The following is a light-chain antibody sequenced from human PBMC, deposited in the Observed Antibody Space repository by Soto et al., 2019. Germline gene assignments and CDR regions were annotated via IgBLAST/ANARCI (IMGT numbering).Light chain of an antibody. Sequence: EIVVTQSPGTLSLSPGERATLSCRASQSVSSSYLAGYQQKPGQAHRLLIYGASSRATGIQDRFSGSGSGTDFTLTISRLEPDDFAVYYCQQYGSSPGTFGGGTKVEIK. J-gene: IGKJ4*01. CDR1: QSVSSSY. CDR3: QQYGSSPGT. CDR2: GAS. V-gene: IGKV3-20*01.